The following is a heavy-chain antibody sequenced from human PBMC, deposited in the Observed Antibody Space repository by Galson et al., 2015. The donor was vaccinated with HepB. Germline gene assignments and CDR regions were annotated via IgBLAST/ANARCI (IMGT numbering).Heavy chain of an antibody. J-gene: IGHJ3*02. CDR2: ISSSSSSYI. CDR1: GFTFSSYS. Sequence: SLRLSCAASGFTFSSYSMNWVRQAPGKGLEWVSSISSSSSSYIYYADSVKGRFTISRDNAKNSLYLQMNSLRAEDTAVYYCARDGSPIVGATTPDDAFDIWGQGTMVTVSS. D-gene: IGHD1-26*01. CDR3: ARDGSPIVGATTPDDAFDI. V-gene: IGHV3-21*01.